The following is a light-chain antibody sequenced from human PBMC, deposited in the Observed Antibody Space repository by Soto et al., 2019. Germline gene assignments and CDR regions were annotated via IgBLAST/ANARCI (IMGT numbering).Light chain of an antibody. Sequence: DIQMTQSPSAMSASVGDRVTISCRASQGIGNYLAWFQQKPGKVPKRLIYGISSLQSGVPSRFSGSGSGTEFTLTINSLQPEDVATYYRLQSSRYPWTFGQGTKVDIK. V-gene: IGKV1-17*03. CDR1: QGIGNY. J-gene: IGKJ1*01. CDR3: LQSSRYPWT. CDR2: GIS.